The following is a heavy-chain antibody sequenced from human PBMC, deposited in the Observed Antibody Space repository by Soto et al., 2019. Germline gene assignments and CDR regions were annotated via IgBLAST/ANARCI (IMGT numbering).Heavy chain of an antibody. CDR3: ARESDSGSLFQH. CDR2: IYYSGST. CDR1: GGSISSYY. V-gene: IGHV4-59*01. Sequence: KPSETLSLTCTVSGGSISSYYWSWIRQPPGKGLEWIGYIYYSGSTNYNPSLKSRVTISVDTSKNQFSLKLSSVTAADTAVYYCARESDSGSLFQHWGQGTLVTVSS. D-gene: IGHD1-26*01. J-gene: IGHJ1*01.